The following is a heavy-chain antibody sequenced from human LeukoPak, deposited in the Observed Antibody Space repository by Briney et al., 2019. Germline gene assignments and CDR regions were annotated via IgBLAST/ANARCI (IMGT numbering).Heavy chain of an antibody. Sequence: ASVKVSCKVSGYTLTELSMHWVRQAPGKGLEWMGGFDPEDGETIYAQKFQGRVTMTEDTSTDTAYMELSSLRSEDTAVYYCATSTYYYDSSGYYWFGPWGQGTLVTVSS. V-gene: IGHV1-24*01. CDR1: GYTLTELS. J-gene: IGHJ5*02. CDR3: ATSTYYYDSSGYYWFGP. D-gene: IGHD3-22*01. CDR2: FDPEDGET.